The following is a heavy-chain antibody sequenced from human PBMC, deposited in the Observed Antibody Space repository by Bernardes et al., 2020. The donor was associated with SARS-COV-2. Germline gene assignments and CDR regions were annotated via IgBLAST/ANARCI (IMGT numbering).Heavy chain of an antibody. D-gene: IGHD3-22*01. J-gene: IGHJ4*02. CDR1: GFTFTNYA. Sequence: GGSLRLSCAASGFTFTNYAMHWVRQAPGKGLEWVTIIAYDGSLKYYADSVRGRFTISRDNSKNTLYLQMDSLKPEDTAVYYCVKVGYDSDNYYHLDNWGRGTPVTLSS. CDR3: VKVGYDSDNYYHLDN. CDR2: IAYDGSLK. V-gene: IGHV3-30*18.